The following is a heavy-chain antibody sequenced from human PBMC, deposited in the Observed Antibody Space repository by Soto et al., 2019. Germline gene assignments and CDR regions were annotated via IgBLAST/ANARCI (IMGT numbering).Heavy chain of an antibody. D-gene: IGHD6-13*01. CDR3: ARVVIAAAGFKDAFDI. CDR2: INPNSGGT. Sequence: GASVKVSCKASGYTFTGYYMHWVRQAPGQGLEWMGWINPNSGGTNYAQKFQGWVTMTRDTSISTAYMELSRLRSDDTAVYYCARVVIAAAGFKDAFDIWGQGTMVTVSS. CDR1: GYTFTGYY. V-gene: IGHV1-2*04. J-gene: IGHJ3*02.